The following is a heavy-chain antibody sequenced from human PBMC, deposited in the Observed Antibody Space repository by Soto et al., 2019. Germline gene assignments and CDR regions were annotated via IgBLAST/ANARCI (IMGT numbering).Heavy chain of an antibody. D-gene: IGHD4-17*01. J-gene: IGHJ3*01. CDR2: ISDAAGSA. Sequence: PVGSLRLSCVASGFTFSSYAMSWARQVPGKGLEWVSTISDAAGSAYYVDSVKGRFTISRDNSKKTLYLQMNSLRAEDSAVYYCARPYGGKIGDAPDLWGPGTMVTVSS. CDR1: GFTFSSYA. V-gene: IGHV3-23*01. CDR3: ARPYGGKIGDAPDL.